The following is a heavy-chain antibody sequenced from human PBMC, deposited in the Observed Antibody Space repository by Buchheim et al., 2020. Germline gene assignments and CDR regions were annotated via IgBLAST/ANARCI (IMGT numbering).Heavy chain of an antibody. Sequence: QVQLVQSGAEVKKPGSSVKVSCKASGGTFSSYAISWVRQAPGQGLEWMGRIISILGIANYAQKFQGRVTITADKSTSTAYMELSSLRSEDTAVYYYANTAMAVYYFDYWGQGTL. CDR3: ANTAMAVYYFDY. CDR2: IISILGIA. V-gene: IGHV1-69*04. J-gene: IGHJ4*02. CDR1: GGTFSSYA. D-gene: IGHD5-18*01.